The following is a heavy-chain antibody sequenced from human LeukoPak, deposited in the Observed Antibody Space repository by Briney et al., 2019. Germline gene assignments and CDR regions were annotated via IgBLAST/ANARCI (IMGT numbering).Heavy chain of an antibody. Sequence: GGSLRLSCAASGFTFSSYGMHWVRQAPGKGLEWVAVISYDGSNKYYADSVEGRFTISRDNSKNTLYLQMNSLRAEDTAVYYCARVNTVGAAPDYWGQGTLVTVSS. J-gene: IGHJ4*02. D-gene: IGHD1-26*01. CDR3: ARVNTVGAAPDY. CDR1: GFTFSSYG. CDR2: ISYDGSNK. V-gene: IGHV3-30*03.